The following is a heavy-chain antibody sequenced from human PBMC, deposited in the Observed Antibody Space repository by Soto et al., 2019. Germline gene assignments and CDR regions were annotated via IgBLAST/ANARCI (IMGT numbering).Heavy chain of an antibody. CDR3: ASYYGSGKYYRFDY. J-gene: IGHJ4*02. CDR1: GGTFSSCA. D-gene: IGHD3-10*01. Sequence: VKVSCKTSGGTFSSCAISWVRQAPGQGLEWMGGTIPIFGTTNYAQKFQGRVTITADESTSTAYMELSSLRSEDTAVYYCASYYGSGKYYRFDYWGQGTQVTVSS. CDR2: TIPIFGTT. V-gene: IGHV1-69*13.